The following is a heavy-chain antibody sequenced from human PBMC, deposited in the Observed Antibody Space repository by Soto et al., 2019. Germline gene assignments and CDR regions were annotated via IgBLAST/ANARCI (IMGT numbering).Heavy chain of an antibody. CDR1: GFTFSSYA. Sequence: VQLLESGGGLVQPGGSLRLSCAASGFTFSSYAMNWVRQTPGEGLEWVSGISDSGGSPYYADSVKGRFTISRGNSKNTLYLQMDSLRAEDTGVYYCARYALGLSPWWYNWFDRWGQGTLVSVSS. CDR2: ISDSGGSP. V-gene: IGHV3-23*01. CDR3: ARYALGLSPWWYNWFDR. J-gene: IGHJ5*02. D-gene: IGHD2-8*02.